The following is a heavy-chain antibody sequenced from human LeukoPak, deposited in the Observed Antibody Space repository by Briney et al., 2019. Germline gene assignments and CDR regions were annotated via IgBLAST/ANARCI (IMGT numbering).Heavy chain of an antibody. CDR2: INHSGST. D-gene: IGHD1-26*01. CDR3: ARSPHIGGAKDPFDY. J-gene: IGHJ4*02. Sequence: PSETLSLTCAVYGGSFSGYYWSWIRQPPGKGLEWIGEINHSGSTNYNPSLKSRVTISVDTSKNQFSLKLSSVTAADTAVYYCARSPHIGGAKDPFDYWGQGTLVTVSS. CDR1: GGSFSGYY. V-gene: IGHV4-34*01.